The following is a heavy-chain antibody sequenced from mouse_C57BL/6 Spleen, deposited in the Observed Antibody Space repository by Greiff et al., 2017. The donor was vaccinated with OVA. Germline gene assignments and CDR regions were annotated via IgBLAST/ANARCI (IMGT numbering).Heavy chain of an antibody. Sequence: EVQLQQSGPELVKPGASVKISCKASGYSFTGYYMNWVKQSPEKSLEWIGEINPSTGGTTYNQKFKAKATLTVDKSSSTAYMQLKSLTSEDSSVYYCARGTFPDVSSLFDYWGQGTTLTVSS. J-gene: IGHJ2*01. CDR2: INPSTGGT. CDR1: GYSFTGYY. CDR3: ARGTFPDVSSLFDY. D-gene: IGHD1-1*01. V-gene: IGHV1-42*01.